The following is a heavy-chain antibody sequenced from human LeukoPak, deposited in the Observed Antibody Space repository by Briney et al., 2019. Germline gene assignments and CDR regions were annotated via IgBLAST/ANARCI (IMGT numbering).Heavy chain of an antibody. J-gene: IGHJ4*02. V-gene: IGHV3-21*01. CDR2: ISSSSSYI. CDR1: GLTFSSYS. CDR3: ARDLDRALDY. D-gene: IGHD1-14*01. Sequence: GGSLRLSCAASGLTFSSYSMNWVRQAPGKGLEWVSYISSSSSYIYYADSVKGRFTFSRDNAKNSLSLQMNSLRAEDTAVYYCARDLDRALDYWGQGTLVTVST.